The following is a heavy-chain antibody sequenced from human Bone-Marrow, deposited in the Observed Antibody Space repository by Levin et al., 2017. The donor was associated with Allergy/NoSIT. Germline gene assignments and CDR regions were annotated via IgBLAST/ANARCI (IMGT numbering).Heavy chain of an antibody. D-gene: IGHD1-7*01. J-gene: IGHJ6*03. CDR1: GFTFLNHG. CDR2: ISTHGVTT. CDR3: ARVHNWHSDYDHYMDV. V-gene: IGHV3-64D*06. Sequence: PGGSLRLSCSGSGFTFLNHGMHWVRQAPGKGLEYVSSISTHGVTTDYADSVQGRFTVSRDNPKSVLYLQMSSLRPEDTAIYYCARVHNWHSDYDHYMDVWGKGTTVTVSS.